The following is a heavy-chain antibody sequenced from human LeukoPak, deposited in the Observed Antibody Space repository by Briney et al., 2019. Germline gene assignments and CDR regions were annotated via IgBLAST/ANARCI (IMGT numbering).Heavy chain of an antibody. Sequence: AETLSLTCSVSGGSISSHYWNWIRQPPGKGLEWLGHIYSPGSTYYNPSLKSRVTISIDTSKNQFTLRLSSVTAKDTAVYYCARARWEGGRFVMRFEYWGQGDLVTVSS. CDR2: IYSPGST. CDR1: GGSISSHY. J-gene: IGHJ4*02. D-gene: IGHD3-16*01. V-gene: IGHV4-59*11. CDR3: ARARWEGGRFVMRFEY.